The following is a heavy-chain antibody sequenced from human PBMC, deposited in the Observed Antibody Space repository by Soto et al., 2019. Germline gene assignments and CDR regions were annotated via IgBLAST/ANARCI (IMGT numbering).Heavy chain of an antibody. D-gene: IGHD4-4*01. V-gene: IGHV3-33*01. J-gene: IGHJ6*02. CDR2: IWYDGSEK. CDR3: ARAGQGSNYYYGMDV. CDR1: GLTFSSYG. Sequence: GGSLRLSCAASGLTFSSYGMHWVRQAPGKGLEWVAVIWYDGSEKYYADSVKGRFTISRDNSKNTLYLQMSSLRAEDTAVYYCARAGQGSNYYYGMDVWGQGTTVTVSS.